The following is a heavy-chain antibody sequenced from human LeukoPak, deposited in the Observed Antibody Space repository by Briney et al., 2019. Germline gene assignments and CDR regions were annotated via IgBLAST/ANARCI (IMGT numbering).Heavy chain of an antibody. J-gene: IGHJ4*02. CDR1: GGSISSYY. CDR3: ARAGTGTSWDFDY. CDR2: IYYSGST. Sequence: SETLSLTCTVSGGSISSYYWSWIRQPPGKGLEWIGYIYYSGSTNYNPSLKSRVTISVDTSKNQFSLQLNSVTPEDTAVYYCARAGTGTSWDFDYWGQGTLVTVSS. D-gene: IGHD1-1*01. V-gene: IGHV4-59*12.